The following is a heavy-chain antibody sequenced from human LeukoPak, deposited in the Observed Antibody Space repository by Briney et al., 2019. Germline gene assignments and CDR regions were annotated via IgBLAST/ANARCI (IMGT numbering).Heavy chain of an antibody. Sequence: SETLSLTCTVSGGSISSSSYYWGWIRQHPGKGLEWIGSIYYSGSIYYNPSLKSRVTISVDTSKNQFSLKLSSVTAADTAVYYCASSRYFDWSRFDPWGQGTLVTVSS. J-gene: IGHJ5*02. D-gene: IGHD3-9*01. CDR3: ASSRYFDWSRFDP. CDR1: GGSISSSSYY. V-gene: IGHV4-39*01. CDR2: IYYSGSI.